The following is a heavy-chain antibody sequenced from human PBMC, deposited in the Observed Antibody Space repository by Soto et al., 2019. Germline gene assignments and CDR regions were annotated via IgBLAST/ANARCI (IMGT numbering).Heavy chain of an antibody. Sequence: GGSLRLSCAASGFTFSSYSMNWVRQAPGKGLEWVSSISSSSSYIYYADSVKGRFTISRDNAKNSLYLQMDSLRAEDTAVYYCAREGLNAFDIWGQGTMVTVSS. CDR3: AREGLNAFDI. V-gene: IGHV3-21*01. CDR2: ISSSSSYI. J-gene: IGHJ3*02. CDR1: GFTFSSYS.